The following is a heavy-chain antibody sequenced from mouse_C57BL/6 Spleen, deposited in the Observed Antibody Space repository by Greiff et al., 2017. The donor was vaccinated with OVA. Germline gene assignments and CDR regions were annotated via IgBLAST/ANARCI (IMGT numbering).Heavy chain of an antibody. J-gene: IGHJ2*01. D-gene: IGHD1-1*01. CDR3: TSFSHYGSNY. V-gene: IGHV1-15*01. CDR2: IDPETGGT. Sequence: QVQLQQSGAELVRPGASVTLSCKASGYTFTDYEMHWVKQTPVHGLEWIGAIDPETGGTAYNQKFKGKAILTADKSSSTAYMELRSLTSEDSAVYYCTSFSHYGSNYWGQGTTLTVSS. CDR1: GYTFTDYE.